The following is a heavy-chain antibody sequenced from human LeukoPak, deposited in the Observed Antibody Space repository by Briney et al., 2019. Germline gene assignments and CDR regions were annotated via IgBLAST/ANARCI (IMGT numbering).Heavy chain of an antibody. CDR1: GFIFSSYG. CDR2: ISSSGTTI. V-gene: IGHV3-48*04. CDR3: ARGGLGSWTFDS. D-gene: IGHD3-10*01. Sequence: GGYLRLSCAASGFIFSSYGMNWVRQAPGKGLECVSYISSSGTTIYYADSVKGRFTISRDNAKYSLHLQMDSLRADDTAVYSCARGGLGSWTFDSWGQGTLVTVSS. J-gene: IGHJ4*02.